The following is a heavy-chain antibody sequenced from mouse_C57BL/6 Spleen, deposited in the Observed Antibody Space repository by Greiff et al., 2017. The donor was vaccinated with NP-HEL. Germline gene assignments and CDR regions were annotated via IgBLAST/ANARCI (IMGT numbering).Heavy chain of an antibody. Sequence: EVKVVESGEGLVKPGGSLKLSCAASGFTFSSYAMSWVRQTPEKRLEWVAYISSGGDYIYYADTVKGRFTISRDNARNTLYLQMSSLKSEDTAMYYCTRERLRDYYAMDYWGQGTSVTVSS. J-gene: IGHJ4*01. CDR1: GFTFSSYA. CDR2: ISSGGDYI. V-gene: IGHV5-9-1*02. CDR3: TRERLRDYYAMDY.